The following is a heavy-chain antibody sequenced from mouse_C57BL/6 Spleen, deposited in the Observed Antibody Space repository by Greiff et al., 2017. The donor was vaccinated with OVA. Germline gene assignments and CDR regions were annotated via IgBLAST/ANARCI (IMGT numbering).Heavy chain of an antibody. D-gene: IGHD2-3*01. CDR3: ARSSFYDPFDY. J-gene: IGHJ2*01. V-gene: IGHV14-2*01. CDR2: IDPGDGET. Sequence: VQLQQSGAELVKPGASVKLSCTASGFNFTDYCMHWVKQRPEQGLEWIGWIDPGDGETKYATKFEGKATITADTTSNTAYLQLSSLTSEDTAVYYCARSSFYDPFDYWGQGTTLTVSS. CDR1: GFNFTDYC.